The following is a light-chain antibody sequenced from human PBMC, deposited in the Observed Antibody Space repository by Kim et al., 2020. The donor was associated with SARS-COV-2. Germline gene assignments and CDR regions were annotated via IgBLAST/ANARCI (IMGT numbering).Light chain of an antibody. CDR2: AAS. CDR3: QQSYTSPMWT. V-gene: IGKV1-39*01. Sequence: SVGDRVTITCRASQSISNYLNWYQQKPGIAPKLLIYAASSLESGVPSRFSGSGSGTDFTLTISGLQPEDFAIYFCQQSYTSPMWTFGQGTKVDIK. J-gene: IGKJ1*01. CDR1: QSISNY.